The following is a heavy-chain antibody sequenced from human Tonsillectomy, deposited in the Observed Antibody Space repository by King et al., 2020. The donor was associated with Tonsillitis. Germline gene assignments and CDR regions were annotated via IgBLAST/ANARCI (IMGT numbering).Heavy chain of an antibody. CDR2: IHTSGST. J-gene: IGHJ4*02. Sequence: VQLQESGPGLVKPSETLSLTCTVSSASMSSYYWSWIRQPAAKGLEWIGRIHTSGSTNYNPSLESRVTMSVDTSKNQFSLNLTSMTAADTAVYYCARDQPVGSTRFDFWGQGILVTVSS. CDR3: ARDQPVGSTRFDF. CDR1: SASMSSYY. D-gene: IGHD2-2*01. V-gene: IGHV4-4*07.